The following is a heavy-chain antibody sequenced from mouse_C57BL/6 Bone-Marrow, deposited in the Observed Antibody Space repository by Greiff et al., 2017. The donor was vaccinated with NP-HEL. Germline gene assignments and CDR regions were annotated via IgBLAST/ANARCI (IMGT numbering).Heavy chain of an antibody. Sequence: VKLQESGPGLVAPSQSLSITCTVSGFSLTSYGVHWVRQPPGKGLEWLVVIWSDGSTTYNSALKSRLSISKDNSKSQVFLKMNSRQTDDTAMYYCARHALYDGYFDYWGQGTTLTVSS. V-gene: IGHV2-6-1*01. CDR1: GFSLTSYG. D-gene: IGHD2-3*01. J-gene: IGHJ2*01. CDR2: IWSDGST. CDR3: ARHALYDGYFDY.